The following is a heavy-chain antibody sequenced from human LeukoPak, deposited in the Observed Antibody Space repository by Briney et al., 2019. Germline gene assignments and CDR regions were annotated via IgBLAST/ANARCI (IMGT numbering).Heavy chain of an antibody. Sequence: SGGSLRLSCAASGFTFSSYGMHWVRQAPGKGLEWVAVISYDGSNKYYADSVKGRFTISRDNSKNTLYLQMNSLRAEDTAVYYCAKDPTAIDVGVADYWGQGTLVTVSS. V-gene: IGHV3-30*18. CDR2: ISYDGSNK. CDR1: GFTFSSYG. D-gene: IGHD1-26*01. CDR3: AKDPTAIDVGVADY. J-gene: IGHJ4*02.